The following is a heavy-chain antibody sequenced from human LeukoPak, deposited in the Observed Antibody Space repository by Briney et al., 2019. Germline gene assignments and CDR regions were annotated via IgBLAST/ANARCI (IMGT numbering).Heavy chain of an antibody. CDR2: IRYDGSNK. Sequence: AGSLTLSCTASGFTFSSYGMHWVRQAPGKGLEWVAFIRYDGSNKYYADFVKGRFNNPRDNSKNTLYLQMNRLRAEDTAVDYCAKDYLNWNYVFDYWGQGTLVTVSS. J-gene: IGHJ4*02. V-gene: IGHV3-30*02. CDR1: GFTFSSYG. D-gene: IGHD1-7*01. CDR3: AKDYLNWNYVFDY.